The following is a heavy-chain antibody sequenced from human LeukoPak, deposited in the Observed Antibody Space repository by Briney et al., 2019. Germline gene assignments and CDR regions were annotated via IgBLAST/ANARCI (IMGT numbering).Heavy chain of an antibody. CDR2: IQYDGSSQ. D-gene: IGHD3-22*01. V-gene: IGHV3-30*02. CDR3: AKDVGYSDSSAYYYLDY. Sequence: PGGSLRLSCAASGFTFSTYGIHRVRQAPGKGLEWVTFIQYDGSSQYYADSVKGRFTISRDNSQDTLYLQMNSLRTDDTAVYYCAKDVGYSDSSAYYYLDYWGQGTLVTVSS. J-gene: IGHJ4*02. CDR1: GFTFSTYG.